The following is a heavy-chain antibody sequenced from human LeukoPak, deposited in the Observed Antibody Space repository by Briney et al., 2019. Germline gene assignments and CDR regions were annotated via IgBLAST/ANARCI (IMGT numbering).Heavy chain of an antibody. V-gene: IGHV1-2*02. D-gene: IGHD3-10*01. CDR1: EYTFTGYY. CDR2: INPNSGGT. CDR3: AREGVYYYGSRSYYKWGLDY. J-gene: IGHJ4*02. Sequence: ASVKVSCKASEYTFTGYYMHWVRQAPGQGVEWMGWINPNSGGTNYAQKFQGRVTMTRDTSISTAYMELSRLRSDDTAVYYCAREGVYYYGSRSYYKWGLDYWGQGTLVTVSS.